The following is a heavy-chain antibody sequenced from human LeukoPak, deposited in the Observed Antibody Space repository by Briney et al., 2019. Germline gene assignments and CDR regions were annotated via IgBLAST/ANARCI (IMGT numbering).Heavy chain of an antibody. CDR1: GGTFSSYT. CDR3: ARAGGSYQPFDY. D-gene: IGHD1-26*01. J-gene: IGHJ4*02. CDR2: IIPILGIA. V-gene: IGHV1-69*02. Sequence: SVKVSCKASGGTFSSYTIRWVGQAPGKGLEWMGRIIPILGIANYAQKFQGRVTITADKSTSTAYMELSSLRSEDTAVYYCARAGGSYQPFDYWGQGTLVTVSS.